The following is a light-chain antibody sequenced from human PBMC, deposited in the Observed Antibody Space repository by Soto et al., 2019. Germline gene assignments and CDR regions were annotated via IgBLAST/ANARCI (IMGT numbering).Light chain of an antibody. CDR3: SSYTSSSTPYV. J-gene: IGLJ1*01. V-gene: IGLV2-14*03. CDR1: SSDIGDYKY. Sequence: QCVLTNPASGSGSPGRAITISCTGTSSDIGDYKYVSWYQQHPGNPPKLIIYYVSDRPSGVSNRFSGSKSGNTASLTISGLQAEDEADYYCSSYTSSSTPYVFGTGTKVTVL. CDR2: YVS.